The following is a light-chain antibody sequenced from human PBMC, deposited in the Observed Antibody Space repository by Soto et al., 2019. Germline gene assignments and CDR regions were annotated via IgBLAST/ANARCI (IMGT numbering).Light chain of an antibody. CDR1: QSVSSY. Sequence: EIVLTQSPATLSLSPGERATLSCRASQSVSSYLAWYQQKPGQAPRLLIYGASSRATGIPARFSGSGSGTEFTLTVSSLQSEDIAVYFCQQYNNWPPNFGQGTRLE. CDR2: GAS. V-gene: IGKV3-15*01. J-gene: IGKJ5*01. CDR3: QQYNNWPPN.